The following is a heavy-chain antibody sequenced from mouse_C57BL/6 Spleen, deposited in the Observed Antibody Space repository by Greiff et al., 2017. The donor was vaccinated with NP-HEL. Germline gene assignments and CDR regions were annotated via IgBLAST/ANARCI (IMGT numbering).Heavy chain of an antibody. D-gene: IGHD1-1*01. CDR3: ARKSYYYGSSYIYWYFDV. Sequence: EVQLQQSGPELVKPGASVKISCKASGYTFTDYYMNWVKQSHGKSLEWIGDINPNNGGTSYNQKFKGKATLTVDKSSSTAYMELRSLTSEDSAVYYCARKSYYYGSSYIYWYFDVWGTGTTVTVSS. CDR2: INPNNGGT. CDR1: GYTFTDYY. V-gene: IGHV1-26*01. J-gene: IGHJ1*03.